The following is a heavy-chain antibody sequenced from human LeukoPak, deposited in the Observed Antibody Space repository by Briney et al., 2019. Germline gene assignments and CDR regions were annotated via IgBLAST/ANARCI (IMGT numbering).Heavy chain of an antibody. J-gene: IGHJ6*03. Sequence: SETLSLTCAVYGGSFSGYYWSWIRQPPGKGLEWIGEINHSGSTNYNPSLKSRVTISVDTSKNQFSLKLSSVTAADTAVYYCARARPAYGSTNRRHYFYYMDVWGKGTTVTISS. D-gene: IGHD2-2*01. CDR2: INHSGST. V-gene: IGHV4-34*01. CDR1: GGSFSGYY. CDR3: ARARPAYGSTNRRHYFYYMDV.